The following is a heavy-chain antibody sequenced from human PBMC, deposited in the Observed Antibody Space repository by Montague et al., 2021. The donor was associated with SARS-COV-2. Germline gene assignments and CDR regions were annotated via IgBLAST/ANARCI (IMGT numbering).Heavy chain of an antibody. J-gene: IGHJ4*02. CDR1: GFTFDDYG. CDR3: ARDSSSWRIQGFFGY. V-gene: IGHV3-20*04. D-gene: IGHD6-13*01. CDR2: INWNGSST. Sequence: SLRLSCAASGFTFDDYGMNWVRQAPGKGLEWVSGINWNGSSTGYADSVKGRFTIFRDNAKNSLYLQMNSLRAEDTALYYCARDSSSWRIQGFFGYWGQGTLVTVSS.